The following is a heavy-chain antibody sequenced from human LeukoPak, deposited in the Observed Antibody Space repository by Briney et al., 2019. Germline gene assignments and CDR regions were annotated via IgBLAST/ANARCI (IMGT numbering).Heavy chain of an antibody. J-gene: IGHJ5*02. CDR3: ARGGPKLGYCSSTSCYTFSVPFDP. Sequence: PSETLSLTCTVSGGSISSGDYYWSWIRQPPGKGLEWIGYIYYSGSTYYNPSLKSRVTMSVDTSKNQFSLKLSSVTAADTAVYYCARGGPKLGYCSSTSCYTFSVPFDPWGQGTLVTVSS. CDR2: IYYSGST. V-gene: IGHV4-30-4*01. CDR1: GGSISSGDYY. D-gene: IGHD2-2*02.